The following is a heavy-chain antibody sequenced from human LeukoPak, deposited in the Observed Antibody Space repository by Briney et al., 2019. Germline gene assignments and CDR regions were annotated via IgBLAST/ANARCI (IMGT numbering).Heavy chain of an antibody. CDR1: GGTFSSYA. V-gene: IGHV1-69*01. D-gene: IGHD6-19*01. CDR2: IIPIFGTA. CDR3: APHSLSGWHYFDY. Sequence: SVKVSCKASGGTFSSYAISWVRQAPGQGLEWMGGIIPIFGTANYAQKFQGRVTITADESTSTAYMELSSLRSDDTAVYYCAPHSLSGWHYFDYWGQGTLVTVSS. J-gene: IGHJ4*02.